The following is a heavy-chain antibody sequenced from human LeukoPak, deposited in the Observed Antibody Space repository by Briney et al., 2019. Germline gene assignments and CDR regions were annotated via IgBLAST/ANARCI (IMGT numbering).Heavy chain of an antibody. Sequence: SETLSLTCTVSGGSISSSSYYWGWIRQPPGKGLEWIGSIYYSGSTYYNPSLKSRVTISVDTSKNQFSLKLSSVTAADTAVYYCARTPHYYGSGSYFYFDYWGQGTLVTVSS. CDR1: GGSISSSSYY. J-gene: IGHJ4*02. CDR3: ARTPHYYGSGSYFYFDY. D-gene: IGHD3-10*01. V-gene: IGHV4-39*07. CDR2: IYYSGST.